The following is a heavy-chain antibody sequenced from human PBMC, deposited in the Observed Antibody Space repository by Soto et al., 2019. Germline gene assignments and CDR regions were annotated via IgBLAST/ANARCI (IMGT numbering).Heavy chain of an antibody. V-gene: IGHV4-39*01. Sequence: PSVTMSCTCTVARGSISSSSYYWGWIRQPPGKGLEWIGRICYSGSTYSNPSLKNRITISVDTCKNPFSLKLRSVNDAETAVHYCARRSGSYGGGYYYYYGMDVWGQETTVTVSS. CDR2: ICYSGST. CDR3: ARRSGSYGGGYYYYYGMDV. CDR1: RGSISSSSYY. D-gene: IGHD1-26*01. J-gene: IGHJ6*02.